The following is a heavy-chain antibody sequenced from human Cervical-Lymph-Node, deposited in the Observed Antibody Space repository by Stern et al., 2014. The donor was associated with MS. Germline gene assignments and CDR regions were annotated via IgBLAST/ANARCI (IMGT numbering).Heavy chain of an antibody. CDR2: VFHSGTT. J-gene: IGHJ6*02. CDR1: GGSIRSSTYY. CDR3: ARVYGHNYYYYGLDV. V-gene: IGHV4-39*01. Sequence: QVQLLESGPGLVKPSETLSLTCTVSGGSIRSSTYYWGWIRQSPGTGLEWIGSVFHSGTTHYNPSLKSRIAISVDTSKNQFSLKLSSIIAADTGVYYCARVYGHNYYYYGLDVWGLGTTVIVAS. D-gene: IGHD2-8*01.